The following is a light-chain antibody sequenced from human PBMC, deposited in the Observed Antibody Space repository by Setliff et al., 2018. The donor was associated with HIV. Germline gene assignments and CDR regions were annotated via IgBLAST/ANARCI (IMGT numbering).Light chain of an antibody. CDR2: ANF. J-gene: IGLJ1*01. CDR1: FSNIGRNT. Sequence: QSVLAQSPSASGTPGQRVTISCSGSFSNIGRNTVNWYQQLPGTAPKLLIFANFQRPSGVPDRFSGSKSGTSASLAISGLQSEDESDYFCAAWDDSLNAYVFGTGTKVTVL. CDR3: AAWDDSLNAYV. V-gene: IGLV1-44*01.